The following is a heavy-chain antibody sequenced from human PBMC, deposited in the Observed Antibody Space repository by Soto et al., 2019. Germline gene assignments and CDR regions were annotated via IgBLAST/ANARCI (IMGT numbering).Heavy chain of an antibody. Sequence: QVQLVESGGGVVQPGRSLRLSCAASGFTFSSYGMHWVRQAPGKGLKWVAVIWYDGSNKYYADSVKGRFTISRDNSKNTLYLQMNSLRAEDTAVYYCAREGGSYPYYYYGMDVWGQGTTVTVSS. CDR2: IWYDGSNK. J-gene: IGHJ6*02. CDR3: AREGGSYPYYYYGMDV. CDR1: GFTFSSYG. D-gene: IGHD1-26*01. V-gene: IGHV3-33*01.